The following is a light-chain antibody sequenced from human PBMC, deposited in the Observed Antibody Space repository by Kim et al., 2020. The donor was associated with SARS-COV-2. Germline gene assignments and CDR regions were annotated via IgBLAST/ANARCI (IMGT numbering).Light chain of an antibody. CDR2: TAS. Sequence: SVGDRGTITCRASQGISSYLAWYQQKPGKAPKLLIYTASTLQSGVPSRFSGSGSGTDFTLTISSLQPEDFATYYCQQLGASPPWTFGQGTKVDIK. J-gene: IGKJ1*01. CDR3: QQLGASPPWT. V-gene: IGKV1-9*01. CDR1: QGISSY.